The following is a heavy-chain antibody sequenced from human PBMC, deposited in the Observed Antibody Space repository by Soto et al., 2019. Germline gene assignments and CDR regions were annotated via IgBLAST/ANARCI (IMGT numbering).Heavy chain of an antibody. CDR2: ITGSGSTR. CDR1: GFTFSDYY. V-gene: IGHV3-11*01. J-gene: IGHJ6*02. Sequence: GGSLRLSCAVSGFTFSDYYMSWIRQAPGKGLEWVSYITGSGSTRYYGDSVKGRFTISTDNAKNSLFLQMNSLRAEDTAVYYCATVYSTTAVDIYYFPKEVWGQGTTVTVSS. D-gene: IGHD6-19*01. CDR3: ATVYSTTAVDIYYFPKEV.